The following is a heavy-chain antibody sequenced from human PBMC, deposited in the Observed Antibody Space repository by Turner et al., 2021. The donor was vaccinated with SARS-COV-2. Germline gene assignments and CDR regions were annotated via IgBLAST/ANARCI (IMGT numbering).Heavy chain of an antibody. D-gene: IGHD3-10*01. CDR1: GGTFSSYA. V-gene: IGHV1-69*06. CDR2: IIPIFGTA. CDR3: ARGATLVRGVIENLYYYYYGMDV. J-gene: IGHJ6*02. Sequence: QVQLVQSGAEMKRPGASMKVSCKASGGTFSSYAISWVRQAPGQGLEWMGGIIPIFGTANYAQKFQGRVTITADKSTSTAYMELSSLRFEDTAVYYCARGATLVRGVIENLYYYYYGMDVWGQGTTVTVSS.